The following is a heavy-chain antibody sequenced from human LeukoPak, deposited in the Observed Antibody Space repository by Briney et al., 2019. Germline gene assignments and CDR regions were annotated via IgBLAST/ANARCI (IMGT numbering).Heavy chain of an antibody. Sequence: SETLSLTCSVSGDSITNTIYYWAWVRQPPGKGLEWIGTVYYTGATFYEPSLKSRVTVSADTSRNQFSLSLRSVTAADAAVYYCATIRRYGGNPAYYFDDWGQGTLVTVSS. D-gene: IGHD5-12*01. CDR1: GDSITNTIYY. CDR3: ATIRRYGGNPAYYFDD. CDR2: VYYTGAT. V-gene: IGHV4-39*01. J-gene: IGHJ4*02.